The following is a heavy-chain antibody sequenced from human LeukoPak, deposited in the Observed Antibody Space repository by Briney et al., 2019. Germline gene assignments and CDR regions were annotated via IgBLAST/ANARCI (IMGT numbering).Heavy chain of an antibody. CDR2: IYYSGST. V-gene: IGHV4-39*07. CDR1: GGSISSSSYY. J-gene: IGHJ4*02. Sequence: PSETLSLTYTVSGGSISSSSYYWGWIRQPPGKGLEWIGSIYYSGSTYYNPSLKSRVTISVDTSKNQFSLKLSSVAAADTAVYYCAREAIVVVPAATSLFDYWGQGTLVTVSS. CDR3: AREAIVVVPAATSLFDY. D-gene: IGHD2-2*01.